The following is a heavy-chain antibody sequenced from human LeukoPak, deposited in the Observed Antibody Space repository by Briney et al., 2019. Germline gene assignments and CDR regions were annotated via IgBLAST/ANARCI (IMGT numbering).Heavy chain of an antibody. CDR3: ARDRGTTRGGGLDY. V-gene: IGHV3-23*01. Sequence: GRSLRLSCAASGFTFSSYAMSWVRQAPGKGLEWVSGISGSGGSTYYADSVKGRFTISRDNSKNTLYLQMNSLRGEDTAVYHCARDRGTTRGGGLDYWGQGTLATVPS. CDR2: ISGSGGST. J-gene: IGHJ4*02. CDR1: GFTFSSYA. D-gene: IGHD1-7*01.